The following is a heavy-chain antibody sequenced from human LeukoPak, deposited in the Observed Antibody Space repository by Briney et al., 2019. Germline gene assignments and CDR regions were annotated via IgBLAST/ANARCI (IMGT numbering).Heavy chain of an antibody. CDR3: ARGGVYIAARPAIDY. V-gene: IGHV4-34*01. D-gene: IGHD6-6*01. CDR1: GGSFSGYY. Sequence: SETLSLTCAVYGGSFSGYYWSWIRHPPGRGLEWIGEINHSGSTNYNPSLKSRVTISVDTSKNQFSLKLSSVTAADTAVYYCARGGVYIAARPAIDYWGQGTLVTVSS. J-gene: IGHJ4*02. CDR2: INHSGST.